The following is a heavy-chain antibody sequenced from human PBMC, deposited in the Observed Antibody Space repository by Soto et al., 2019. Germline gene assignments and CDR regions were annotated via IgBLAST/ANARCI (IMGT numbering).Heavy chain of an antibody. CDR3: AKVRVPTPFYQYYGLDV. CDR1: RVTFSDFG. CDR2: ISKDGSEK. D-gene: IGHD2-15*01. J-gene: IGHJ6*02. Sequence: QVQLVESGGGVVQPGTSLKLSCAVSRVTFSDFGMHWVRQAPGKGLEWVGMISKDGSEKHYGDSVTGRFTISRDNSNNMLFLQMSSLRPNDTAVYSCAKVRVPTPFYQYYGLDVWGQGTTVTV. V-gene: IGHV3-30*18.